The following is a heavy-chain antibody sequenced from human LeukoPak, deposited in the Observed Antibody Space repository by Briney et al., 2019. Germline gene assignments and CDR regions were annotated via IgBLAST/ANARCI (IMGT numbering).Heavy chain of an antibody. D-gene: IGHD5-18*01. CDR3: ARGPKYSYGPQGLDY. J-gene: IGHJ4*02. Sequence: SQTLSLTCAVSGDSISSGGYSWSWIRQPPGKGLEWIGYIYHSGSAYYKSSLKSRVTMTVDRSKNQFSLELSSVTAADTAVYYCARGPKYSYGPQGLDYWGQGTLVTVSS. CDR1: GDSISSGGYS. V-gene: IGHV4-30-2*01. CDR2: IYHSGSA.